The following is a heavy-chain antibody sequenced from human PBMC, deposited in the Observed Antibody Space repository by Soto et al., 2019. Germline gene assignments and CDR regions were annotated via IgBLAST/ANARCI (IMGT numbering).Heavy chain of an antibody. Sequence: GGSLRLSCAASGFTFSGNYMSWVRQAPGKGLEWVSVIYRGGSTYYADSVKGRFTISRDNSKNTLYLQMNSLRADDTGVYYCARDGGLAEDGMDVWGQGTTVTVSS. CDR1: GFTFSGNY. CDR3: ARDGGLAEDGMDV. V-gene: IGHV3-53*01. D-gene: IGHD3-10*01. CDR2: IYRGGST. J-gene: IGHJ6*02.